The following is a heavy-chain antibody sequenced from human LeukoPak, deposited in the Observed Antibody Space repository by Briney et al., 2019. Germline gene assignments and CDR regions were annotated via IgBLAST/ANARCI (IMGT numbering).Heavy chain of an antibody. CDR3: ARVSSVRTAFDY. Sequence: SETLSLTCTVSGGSISSYYRSWIRQPPGKGLEWIGYIYYSGSTNYNPSLKSRVTISVDTSKNQFSLKLSSVTAADTAVYYCARVSSVRTAFDYWGQGTLVTVSS. CDR1: GGSISSYY. V-gene: IGHV4-59*01. J-gene: IGHJ4*02. CDR2: IYYSGST.